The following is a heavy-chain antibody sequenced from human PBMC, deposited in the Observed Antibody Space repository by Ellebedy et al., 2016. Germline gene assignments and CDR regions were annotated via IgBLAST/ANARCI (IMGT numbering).Heavy chain of an antibody. CDR2: TNSDGSTT. D-gene: IGHD5-24*01. CDR1: GFTFSYYW. Sequence: HTGGSLRLSCAASGFTFSYYWMHWVRQAPGKGLVWVSRTNSDGSTTSYADSVRGRFTISRDNAKNRLYLQMNNLRAEDTAVYYCARDGMATDYYYYMDVWGKGTTVTVSS. J-gene: IGHJ6*03. V-gene: IGHV3-74*01. CDR3: ARDGMATDYYYYMDV.